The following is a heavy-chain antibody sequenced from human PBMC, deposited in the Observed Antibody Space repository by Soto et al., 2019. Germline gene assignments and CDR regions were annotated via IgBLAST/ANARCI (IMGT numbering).Heavy chain of an antibody. CDR1: GYTFTSYG. D-gene: IGHD5-18*01. CDR2: ISAYNGNT. Sequence: XSVKVSCKASGYTFTSYGISWGRQAPVQGLEWMGWISAYNGNTNYAQKLQGRVTMTTDTSTSTAYMELRSLRSDDTAVYYCAREDPQQLWFRPFDYWGQGTLVTVSS. V-gene: IGHV1-18*04. CDR3: AREDPQQLWFRPFDY. J-gene: IGHJ4*02.